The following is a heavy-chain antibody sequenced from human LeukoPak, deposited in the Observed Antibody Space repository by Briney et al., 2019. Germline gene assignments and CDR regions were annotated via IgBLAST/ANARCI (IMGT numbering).Heavy chain of an antibody. CDR3: ARPRITMVRGVKLWYFDL. J-gene: IGHJ2*01. D-gene: IGHD3-10*01. CDR2: INHSGST. Sequence: PSETLSLTCTVSGGSISSYYWRWLRQPPGKGLAGLGEINHSGSTNYNPSLKSRVTISVDTSKHQFSLKLSSVTAADTAVYYCARPRITMVRGVKLWYFDLWGRGTLVTVSS. CDR1: GGSISSYY. V-gene: IGHV4-34*01.